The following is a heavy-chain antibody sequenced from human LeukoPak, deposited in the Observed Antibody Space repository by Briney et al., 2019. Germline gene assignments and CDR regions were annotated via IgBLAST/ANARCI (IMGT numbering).Heavy chain of an antibody. V-gene: IGHV1-24*01. CDR3: ATAVPLTTVTTAGDFDY. D-gene: IGHD4-17*01. CDR1: GYTLTELS. J-gene: IGHJ4*02. Sequence: ASVKVSCKVSGYTLTELSMHWVRQAPGKGLEWMGGFDPEDGETIYAQKFQGRVTMTEDTSTDTAYMELSSLRSEDAAVYYCATAVPLTTVTTAGDFDYWGQGTLVTVSS. CDR2: FDPEDGET.